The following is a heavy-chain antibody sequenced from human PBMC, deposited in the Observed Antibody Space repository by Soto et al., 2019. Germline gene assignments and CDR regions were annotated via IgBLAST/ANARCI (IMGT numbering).Heavy chain of an antibody. Sequence: QLQLQESGSGLVKPSQTLSLTCAVSGGSISSGGYSWSWIRQPPGTGLEWIGYIYHSGSTYYNPSLKSRVRISVDRSKNQFSLKLSSVTAADTAVYYCARRRGFPYYYGMDVWGQGTTVTVSS. V-gene: IGHV4-30-2*01. CDR2: IYHSGST. D-gene: IGHD5-12*01. CDR3: ARRRGFPYYYGMDV. CDR1: GGSISSGGYS. J-gene: IGHJ6*02.